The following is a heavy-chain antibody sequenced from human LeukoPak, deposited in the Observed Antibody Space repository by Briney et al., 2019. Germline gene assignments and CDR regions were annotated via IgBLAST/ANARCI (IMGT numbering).Heavy chain of an antibody. CDR2: IKSKTDGRTT. CDR1: GFPFNTTW. J-gene: IGHJ1*01. Sequence: GSLRLSCAVSGFPFNTTWMGWVGRAPGKGLEYIDRIKSKTDGRTTYYAAPVKGRFTISKDDSKNTLYLQMNGLKIEDTALYYCTADLRLWGQGTLVTVSS. V-gene: IGHV3-15*01. CDR3: TADLRL. D-gene: IGHD3-16*01.